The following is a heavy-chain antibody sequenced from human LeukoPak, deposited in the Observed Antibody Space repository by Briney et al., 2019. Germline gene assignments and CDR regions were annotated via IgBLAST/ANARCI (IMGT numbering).Heavy chain of an antibody. V-gene: IGHV3-23*01. D-gene: IGHD5-18*01. J-gene: IGHJ4*02. CDR1: GFTCTAYP. Sequence: PGGSLRLSCATSGFTCTAYPMAWIRQAPGKGLEWVSSISGSGGRSDYAESVRGRFTISSDSSSNTLYLQMDSLRGDDTAVYYCAKVNNHGYNDYWGQGTLVTVSS. CDR2: ISGSGGRS. CDR3: AKVNNHGYNDY.